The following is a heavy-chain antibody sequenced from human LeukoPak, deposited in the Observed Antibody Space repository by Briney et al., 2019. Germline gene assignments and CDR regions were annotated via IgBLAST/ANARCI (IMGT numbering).Heavy chain of an antibody. J-gene: IGHJ4*02. CDR2: IYYSGST. CDR3: ARAYSSSSGSYFLPSYYFDY. CDR1: GGSVSSGSYY. V-gene: IGHV4-61*01. D-gene: IGHD1-26*01. Sequence: SETLSLTCTVSGGSVSSGSYYWSWIRQPPGKGLEWIGYIYYSGSTYYNPSLKSRVTISVDTSKNQFSLKLSSVTAADTAVYYCARAYSSSSGSYFLPSYYFDYWGQGALVTVSS.